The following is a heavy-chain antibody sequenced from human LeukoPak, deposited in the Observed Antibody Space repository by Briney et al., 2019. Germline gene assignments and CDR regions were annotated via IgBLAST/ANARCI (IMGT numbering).Heavy chain of an antibody. CDR1: GYTFTSYG. Sequence: ASVKVSCKASGYTFTSYGINWVRQAPGQGLEWMGWISGYNGNTNYAQKLQGRVTMTTDTSTNTAYMELRSLRSDDTAVYYCARDRYCSGGNCYSNYYGMDVWGQGTTVTVSS. D-gene: IGHD2-15*01. CDR2: ISGYNGNT. CDR3: ARDRYCSGGNCYSNYYGMDV. J-gene: IGHJ6*02. V-gene: IGHV1-18*01.